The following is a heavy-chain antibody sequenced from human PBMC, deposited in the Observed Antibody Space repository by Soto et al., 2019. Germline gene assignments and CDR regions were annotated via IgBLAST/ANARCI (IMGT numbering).Heavy chain of an antibody. CDR2: IYHSGST. V-gene: IGHV4-30-2*01. J-gene: IGHJ6*02. CDR3: ARARYYDSSGYYRNNYYYGMDV. CDR1: GGSISSGGYS. Sequence: SETLSLTCAVSGGSISSGGYSFSCIRQPPWKGLELIGYIYHSGSTYYNPSLKSRVTISVDRSKNQFSLKLSSVTAADTAVYYCARARYYDSSGYYRNNYYYGMDVWGQGTTVTVSS. D-gene: IGHD3-22*01.